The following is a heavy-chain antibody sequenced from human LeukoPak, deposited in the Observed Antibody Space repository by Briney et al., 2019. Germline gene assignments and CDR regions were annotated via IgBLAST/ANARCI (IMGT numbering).Heavy chain of an antibody. Sequence: GGSLRLSCAASGFTFSSYSMHWVRQALGKGREYVSAIGTDGYKTYYADSVKGTFTIFRDNSKNTLYLQMGSLRAEDMAVYYCARVGDEDAFDIWGQGTMVTVSS. J-gene: IGHJ3*02. CDR1: GFTFSSYS. V-gene: IGHV3-64*02. CDR3: ARVGDEDAFDI. D-gene: IGHD2-21*01. CDR2: IGTDGYKT.